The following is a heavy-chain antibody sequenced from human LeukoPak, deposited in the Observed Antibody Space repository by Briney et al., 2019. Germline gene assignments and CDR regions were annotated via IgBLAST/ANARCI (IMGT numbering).Heavy chain of an antibody. CDR3: VKSGAARFDY. D-gene: IGHD6-6*01. CDR1: GFTFSSYG. CDR2: ISYDGSNK. V-gene: IGHV3-30*18. J-gene: IGHJ4*02. Sequence: GGSLRLSCAASGFTFSSYGMHWVRQAPGKGLEWVAVISYDGSNKYYADFVKGRFTISRDNSKNTLYLQMNSLRAEDTAVYYCVKSGAARFDYWGQGTLVTVSS.